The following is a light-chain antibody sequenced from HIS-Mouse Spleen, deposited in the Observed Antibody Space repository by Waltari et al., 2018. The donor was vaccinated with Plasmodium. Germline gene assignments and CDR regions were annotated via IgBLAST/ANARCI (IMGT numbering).Light chain of an antibody. CDR2: GAS. CDR3: QQYKNWSFT. J-gene: IGKJ3*01. Sequence: EIVMTQSPATLSVSPGERATLSCSASQSVSSNLAWYQQKPGQAPRLLSYGASTRATGIPARFSGRGSGTEFTLTISSLQSEDFAVYYCQQYKNWSFTFGPGTKVDIK. V-gene: IGKV3-15*01. CDR1: QSVSSN.